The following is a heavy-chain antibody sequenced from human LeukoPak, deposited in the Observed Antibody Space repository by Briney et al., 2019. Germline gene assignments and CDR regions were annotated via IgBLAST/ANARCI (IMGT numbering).Heavy chain of an antibody. V-gene: IGHV4-38-2*02. CDR3: ARSYYDSSATGGY. CDR1: GYSISSGYY. D-gene: IGHD3-22*01. J-gene: IGHJ4*02. CDR2: IYYSGST. Sequence: SETLSLTCTVSGYSISSGYYWGWIRQPPGKGLEWIGSIYYSGSTYYNPSLKSRVTISVDTSKNQFSLKLSSVTAADTAVYYCARSYYDSSATGGYWGQGTLVTVSS.